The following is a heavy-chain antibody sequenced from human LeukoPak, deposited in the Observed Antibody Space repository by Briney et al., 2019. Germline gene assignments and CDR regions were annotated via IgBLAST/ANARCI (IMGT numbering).Heavy chain of an antibody. CDR3: ARHYGSGWYRQYYFDY. Sequence: SETLSLTCTVSRGSISSFYWSWIRQPPGKALEGIGHIFYSGSTNYNPSLKSRVTISVDTSKNQFSLKLSSVTAADTAVYYCARHYGSGWYRQYYFDYWGQGTLVTVSS. V-gene: IGHV4-59*08. CDR1: RGSISSFY. J-gene: IGHJ4*02. CDR2: IFYSGST. D-gene: IGHD6-19*01.